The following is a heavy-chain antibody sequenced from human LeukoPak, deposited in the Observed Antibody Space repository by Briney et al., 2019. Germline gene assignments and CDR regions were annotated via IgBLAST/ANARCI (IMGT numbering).Heavy chain of an antibody. CDR1: GYRFTGYW. J-gene: IGHJ3*02. Sequence: GESLKISCKGSGYRFTGYWIGWVRQMPGKGLEWMGIIYPDDSDTRYSPSFQGQVTISADKSISTAYLQWSSLKASDTAMYYCARETVQLERPDAFDIWGQGTMVTVSS. CDR3: ARETVQLERPDAFDI. CDR2: IYPDDSDT. D-gene: IGHD1-1*01. V-gene: IGHV5-51*01.